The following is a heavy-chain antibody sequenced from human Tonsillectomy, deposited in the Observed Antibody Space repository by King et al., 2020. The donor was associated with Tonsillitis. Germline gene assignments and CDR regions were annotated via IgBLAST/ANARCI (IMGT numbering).Heavy chain of an antibody. Sequence: QLPESGPGLVKPSETLSLTCTVSGDSITSDYWSWIRQPAGKGLEWIGRMYASGSPYYRPSLKSRVTMSLDTSKNQFSLKLTSVTAADTAVYYCARAWNRMAWFDHWGQGTLVTVSS. CDR2: MYASGSP. CDR3: ARAWNRMAWFDH. D-gene: IGHD1-1*01. J-gene: IGHJ5*02. V-gene: IGHV4-4*07. CDR1: GDSITSDY.